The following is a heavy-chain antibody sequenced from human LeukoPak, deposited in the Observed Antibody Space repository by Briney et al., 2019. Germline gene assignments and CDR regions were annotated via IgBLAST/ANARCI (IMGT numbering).Heavy chain of an antibody. J-gene: IGHJ6*03. CDR2: ISGSGGST. CDR3: AKRRGLELTYYYHMDV. Sequence: GGSLRLSCAASGFTFSSYAMSWVRQAPGKGLEWVSAISGSGGSTYYADSVKGRFTISRDNSKNTLYLQMNSLGADDTAVYYCAKRRGLELTYYYHMDVWGEGTTVTVSS. D-gene: IGHD1-7*01. V-gene: IGHV3-23*01. CDR1: GFTFSSYA.